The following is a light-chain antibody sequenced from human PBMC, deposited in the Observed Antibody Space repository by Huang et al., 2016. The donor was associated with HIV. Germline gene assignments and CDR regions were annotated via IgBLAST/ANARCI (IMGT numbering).Light chain of an antibody. Sequence: DIQMTQSPSSLSASVGDRVTITCRASQSISSYLNWYQQKPGTAPKVLIYAATSLKSGVPSRFSGSGAGTDFTLTINNLQPEDSATYYCQQTYITPLTFGQGTKLEIK. CDR2: AAT. J-gene: IGKJ2*01. CDR1: QSISSY. CDR3: QQTYITPLT. V-gene: IGKV1-39*01.